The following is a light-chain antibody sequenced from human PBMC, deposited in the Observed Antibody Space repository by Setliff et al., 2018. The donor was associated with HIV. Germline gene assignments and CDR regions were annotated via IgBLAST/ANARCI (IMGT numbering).Light chain of an antibody. CDR1: SSNVGSYNL. V-gene: IGLV2-23*02. CDR3: CSYAGSTTYV. J-gene: IGLJ1*01. CDR2: EVS. Sequence: QSALTQPASVSGSPGQSITISCTGTSSNVGSYNLVSWYQHYAGDAPKLIIFEVSKRPSGVSHRFSASKSGNTASLTISGLQAEDEADYYCCSYAGSTTYVFGTGTKVTVL.